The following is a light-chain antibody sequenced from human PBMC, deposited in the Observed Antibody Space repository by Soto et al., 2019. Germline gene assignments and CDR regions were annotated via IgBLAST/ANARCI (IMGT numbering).Light chain of an antibody. CDR3: TSFTSSNTGV. CDR1: SSDIGAYNF. V-gene: IGLV2-14*01. J-gene: IGLJ3*02. CDR2: EVS. Sequence: QSALTQPASVSGSPGQSITVSCTGTSSDIGAYNFVSWFQHHPGKAPKLMIYEVSDRPSGVSDRFSGSKSDNTASLTISGLQAEDEADYYCTSFTSSNTGVFGGGTQLTVL.